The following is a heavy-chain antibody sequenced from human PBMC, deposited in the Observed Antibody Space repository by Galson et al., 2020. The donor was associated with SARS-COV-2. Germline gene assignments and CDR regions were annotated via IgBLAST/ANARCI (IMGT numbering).Heavy chain of an antibody. CDR2: INPSGGST. V-gene: IGHV1-46*03. Sequence: ASVKVSCKASGYTFTSYYMHWVRQAPGQGLEWMGIINPSGGSTSYAQKFQGRVTMTRDTSTSTVYMELSSLRSEDTAVYYCARDRDIVVVPAAHDWGYYYYYGMDVWGQGTTVTGSS. J-gene: IGHJ6*02. CDR1: GYTFTSYY. D-gene: IGHD2-2*01. CDR3: ARDRDIVVVPAAHDWGYYYYYGMDV.